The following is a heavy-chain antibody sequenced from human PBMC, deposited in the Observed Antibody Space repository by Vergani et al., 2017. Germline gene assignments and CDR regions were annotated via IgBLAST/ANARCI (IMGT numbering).Heavy chain of an antibody. CDR2: IWYDGSNK. Sequence: QVQLVESGGGVVQPGRSLRLFCAASGFTFSSYGMHWVRQAPGKGLEWVAVIWYDGSNKYYADSVKGRFTISRDNSKNTLYLQMNSLRAEDTAVYYCARDQWLVRGEFDYWGQGTLVTVSS. D-gene: IGHD6-19*01. CDR1: GFTFSSYG. V-gene: IGHV3-33*01. J-gene: IGHJ4*02. CDR3: ARDQWLVRGEFDY.